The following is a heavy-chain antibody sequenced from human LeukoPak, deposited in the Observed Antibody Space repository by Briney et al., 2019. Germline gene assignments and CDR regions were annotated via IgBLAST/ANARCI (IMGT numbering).Heavy chain of an antibody. J-gene: IGHJ6*04. CDR2: ISYDGSNK. D-gene: IGHD2-2*01. CDR3: AKVASVVPAATDDYYYYYGMDV. CDR1: GFTFSSYA. V-gene: IGHV3-30-3*01. Sequence: GGSLRLSCAASGFTFSSYAMHWVRQAPGKGLEWVAVISYDGSNKHYADSVKGRFTISRDNSKNTLYLQMNSLRAEDTAVYYCAKVASVVPAATDDYYYYYGMDVWGKGTTVTVSS.